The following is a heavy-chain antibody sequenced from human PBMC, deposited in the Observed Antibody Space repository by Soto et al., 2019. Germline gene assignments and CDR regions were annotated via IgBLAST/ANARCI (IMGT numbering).Heavy chain of an antibody. Sequence: QPGGSLRLSCAASGFTFSGYVMHWVRQAPGKGLEYVSGISNSGDNTYYANSVKGRFTISRDNSKNTLYLQMGSLRAEDMAVYYCARTHHNYVSILPRGFDPWGQGTLVTVSS. CDR1: GFTFSGYV. J-gene: IGHJ5*02. V-gene: IGHV3-64*01. D-gene: IGHD3-10*02. CDR2: ISNSGDNT. CDR3: ARTHHNYVSILPRGFDP.